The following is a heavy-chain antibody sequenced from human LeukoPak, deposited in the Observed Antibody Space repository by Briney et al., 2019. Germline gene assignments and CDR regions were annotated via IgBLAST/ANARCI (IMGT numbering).Heavy chain of an antibody. D-gene: IGHD2-2*01. Sequence: GRSLRLSCAASGFTFSSYGMHWVRQAPGKGLEWVAVISYDGSSKYYADSVKGRFTISRDNSKNTLYLQMNSLRAEDTAVYYCAKDPSDIVVVPAAIDYWGQGTLVTVSS. CDR3: AKDPSDIVVVPAAIDY. J-gene: IGHJ4*02. CDR1: GFTFSSYG. CDR2: ISYDGSSK. V-gene: IGHV3-30*18.